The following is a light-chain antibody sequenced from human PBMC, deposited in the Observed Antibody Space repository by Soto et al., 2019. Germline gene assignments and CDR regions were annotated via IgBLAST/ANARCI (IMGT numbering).Light chain of an antibody. J-gene: IGKJ1*01. CDR2: GAS. V-gene: IGKV3D-15*01. CDR1: QSVSSK. CDR3: QQYNNSPWT. Sequence: EIVMTQSPATLSVSPGERATLSCRASQSVSSKLAWYQQKPGQAPRPLIYGASTRATGIPDRFSGSGSGTDFTLTISRLQSEDIAMYYCQQYNNSPWTFGQGTKVDIK.